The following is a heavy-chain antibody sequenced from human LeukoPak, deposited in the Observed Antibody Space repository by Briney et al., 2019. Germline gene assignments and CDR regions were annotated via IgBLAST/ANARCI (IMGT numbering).Heavy chain of an antibody. V-gene: IGHV3-30*18. CDR2: ISYDGSNK. Sequence: GGSLRLSCAASGFTFSSYGMHWVRQAPGKGLEWVAVISYDGSNKYYADSVKGRFTISRDNSKNTLYLQMNSLRAENTAVYYCAKSGAVAGTGFDYWGQGTLVTVSS. CDR1: GFTFSSYG. J-gene: IGHJ4*02. CDR3: AKSGAVAGTGFDY. D-gene: IGHD6-19*01.